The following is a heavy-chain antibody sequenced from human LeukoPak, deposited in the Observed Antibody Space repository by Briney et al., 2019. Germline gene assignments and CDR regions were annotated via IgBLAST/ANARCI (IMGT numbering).Heavy chain of an antibody. CDR3: AKEDRGGSSGWYAYFDY. D-gene: IGHD6-19*01. J-gene: IGHJ4*02. CDR2: IKQDGSEK. Sequence: GGSLRLSCAASGFTFSSYWMSWVRQAPGKGLEWVANIKQDGSEKYYVDSVKGRFTISRDNAKNSLYLQMNSLRAEDTAVYYCAKEDRGGSSGWYAYFDYWGQGTLVTVSS. CDR1: GFTFSSYW. V-gene: IGHV3-7*03.